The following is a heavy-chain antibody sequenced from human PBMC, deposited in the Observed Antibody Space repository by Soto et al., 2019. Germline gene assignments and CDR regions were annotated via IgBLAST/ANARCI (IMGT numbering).Heavy chain of an antibody. Sequence: GGSLRLSCAASGFTFSSYGMHWVRQAPGKGLEWVAVISYDVSNKYYADSVKGRFTISRDNSKNTLYLQMNSLRAEDTAVYYCAKDGLVGDTPDYYYGLDVWGQGTTVTVSS. CDR1: GFTFSSYG. J-gene: IGHJ6*02. V-gene: IGHV3-30*18. CDR2: ISYDVSNK. D-gene: IGHD1-26*01. CDR3: AKDGLVGDTPDYYYGLDV.